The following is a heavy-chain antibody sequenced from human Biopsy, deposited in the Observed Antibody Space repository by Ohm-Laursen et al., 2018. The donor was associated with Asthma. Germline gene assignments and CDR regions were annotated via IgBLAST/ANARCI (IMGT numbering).Heavy chain of an antibody. D-gene: IGHD2-2*01. V-gene: IGHV1-69*13. J-gene: IGHJ4*02. CDR3: ARKAGSCTSRTCYSLDF. Sequence: SVKASCKSLGGTFNTYVIGWVRQAPGHGLEWMGGINSVFGTTTYPQKFQDRATITADDSTSTVYMELSSLRSEDTAVYYCARKAGSCTSRTCYSLDFWGQGTLVTVSS. CDR2: INSVFGTT. CDR1: GGTFNTYV.